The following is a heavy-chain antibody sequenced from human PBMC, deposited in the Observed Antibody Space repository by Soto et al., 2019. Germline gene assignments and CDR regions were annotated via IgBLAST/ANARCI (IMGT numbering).Heavy chain of an antibody. CDR3: ARDGARPIAAAGTNYYGMDV. CDR1: GGSISSYY. D-gene: IGHD6-13*01. V-gene: IGHV4-59*01. Sequence: SETPSLTCTVSGGSISSYYWSWIRQPPGKGLEWIGYIYYSGSTNYNPSLKSRVTISVDTSKNQFSLKLSSVTAADTAVYYCARDGARPIAAAGTNYYGMDVWGQGTTVTVSS. CDR2: IYYSGST. J-gene: IGHJ6*02.